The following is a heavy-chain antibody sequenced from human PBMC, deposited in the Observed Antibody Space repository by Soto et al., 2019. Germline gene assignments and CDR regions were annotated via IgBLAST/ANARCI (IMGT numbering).Heavy chain of an antibody. Sequence: SETLSLTCTVSGGSISSYYWSWIRQPPGKGLEWIGYIYYSGSTNYNPSLKSRVTLSVDTSKNQFSLKLGSVTAADTAVYYCASLDILTGYHFDYWGQGTLVTVSS. CDR2: IYYSGST. CDR3: ASLDILTGYHFDY. D-gene: IGHD3-9*01. CDR1: GGSISSYY. V-gene: IGHV4-59*01. J-gene: IGHJ4*02.